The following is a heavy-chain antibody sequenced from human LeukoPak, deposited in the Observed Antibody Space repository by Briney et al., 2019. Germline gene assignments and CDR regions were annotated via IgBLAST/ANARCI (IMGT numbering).Heavy chain of an antibody. CDR2: ISGSGGST. V-gene: IGHV3-23*01. Sequence: QPGGSLRLSCAASGFTFSSYAMSWVRQAPGKGLEWVSAISGSGGSTYYADSVKGRFTISRDNSKNTLYLQMNSLRAEDTAVYYCAKDECHYYGSGKCAFHIWGQGTMVTVSS. CDR3: AKDECHYYGSGKCAFHI. CDR1: GFTFSSYA. D-gene: IGHD3-10*01. J-gene: IGHJ3*02.